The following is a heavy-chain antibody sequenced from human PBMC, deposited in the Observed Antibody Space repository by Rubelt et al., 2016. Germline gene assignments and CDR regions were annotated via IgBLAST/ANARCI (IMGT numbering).Heavy chain of an antibody. Sequence: RLSCAASGFTFSSYAMHWVRQAPGKGLEWVAVISYDGSNKYYADSVKGRFTISRDNAKNSLYLQMNSLRAEDTALYYCARENSLDPWGQGTLVTVSS. V-gene: IGHV3-30*04. CDR3: ARENSLDP. CDR2: ISYDGSNK. J-gene: IGHJ5*02. CDR1: GFTFSSYA.